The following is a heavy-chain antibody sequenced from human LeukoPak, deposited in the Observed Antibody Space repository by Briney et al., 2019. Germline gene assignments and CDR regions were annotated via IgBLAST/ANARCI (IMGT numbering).Heavy chain of an antibody. CDR1: GGSLSGYY. D-gene: IGHD3-22*01. Sequence: KSSETLCLTCAVYGGSLSGYYWSWIRRPPGKGLEWIGEINHSGSTNYNPSLKSRVTISVDTSKNQFSLKLSSVTAADTAVYYCARLGDSKGVDYWGQGTLVTVSS. CDR2: INHSGST. CDR3: ARLGDSKGVDY. V-gene: IGHV4-34*01. J-gene: IGHJ4*02.